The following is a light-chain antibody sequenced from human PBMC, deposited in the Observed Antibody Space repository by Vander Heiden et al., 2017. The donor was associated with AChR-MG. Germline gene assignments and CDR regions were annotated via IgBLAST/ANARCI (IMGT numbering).Light chain of an antibody. CDR1: QSITNY. CDR3: QQTDSPPQT. CDR2: AAS. J-gene: IGKJ1*01. Sequence: DLQMTQSPSSLSASVGDRVTITCRASQSITNYLSWYQQKPGKAPKLLIFAASSLHSGVPFRFSGSGSDTYFTLTITSLQPEDFATYYCQQTDSPPQTFGQGTRVEFK. V-gene: IGKV1-39*01.